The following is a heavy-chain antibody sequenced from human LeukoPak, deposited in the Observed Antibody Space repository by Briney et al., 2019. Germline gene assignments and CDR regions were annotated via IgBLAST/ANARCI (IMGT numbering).Heavy chain of an antibody. CDR1: GGSFSGYY. J-gene: IGHJ4*02. D-gene: IGHD2-15*01. V-gene: IGHV4-34*01. CDR2: INHSGST. Sequence: PSETLSLTCAVYGGSFSGYYWSWIRQPPGKGLEWIGEINHSGSTNYNPSLKSRVAISVDTSKNQFSLKLSSVTAADTAVYYCARARYCSGGSCYNLGFSYWGQGTLVTVSS. CDR3: ARARYCSGGSCYNLGFSY.